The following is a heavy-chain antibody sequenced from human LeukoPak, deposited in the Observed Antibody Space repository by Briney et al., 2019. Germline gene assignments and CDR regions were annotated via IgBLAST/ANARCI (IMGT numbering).Heavy chain of an antibody. CDR2: IKGDGREQ. CDR1: GFPFNCAW. Sequence: GGPLRLSCAACGFPFNCAWMSWGRQAPGKRLERVANIKGDGREQYYVASVKGRFTISRDNARTSLYLQMDSLSGEDTAIYYCVTHTWWIQFWGQGTMVTVSP. CDR3: VTHTWWIQF. D-gene: IGHD2-15*01. J-gene: IGHJ3*01. V-gene: IGHV3-7*02.